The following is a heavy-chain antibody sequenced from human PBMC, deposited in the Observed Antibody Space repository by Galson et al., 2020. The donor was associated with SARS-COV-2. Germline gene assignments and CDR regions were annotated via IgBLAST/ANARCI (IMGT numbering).Heavy chain of an antibody. CDR1: GGSITSSNW. J-gene: IGHJ5*02. CDR2: IYHSGGT. CDR3: AKWGGNSPGYNWFDP. Sequence: SETLSLTCAVSGGSITSSNWWSWVRQPPGGGLEWIGEIYHSGGTNYNPSLKSRVTISVDKSKNQFSLKLNSVTAADTAVYYCAKWGGNSPGYNWFDPWGQGTLVTVSS. D-gene: IGHD3-16*01. V-gene: IGHV4-4*02.